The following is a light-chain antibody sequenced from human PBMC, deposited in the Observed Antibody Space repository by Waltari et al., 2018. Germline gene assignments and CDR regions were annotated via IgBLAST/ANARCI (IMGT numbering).Light chain of an antibody. CDR2: YAN. CDR3: QQGNSNPFT. V-gene: IGKV1-13*02. J-gene: IGKJ3*01. CDR1: QGISSY. Sequence: IQMSQSPSSLSASVGDRVTITCRASQGISSYLNWYQQKPGKAPKLLIYYANSLASGVPSRFSDSGSGTEFTLTISSLQPEDFATYYCQQGNSNPFTFGPGTKLDIK.